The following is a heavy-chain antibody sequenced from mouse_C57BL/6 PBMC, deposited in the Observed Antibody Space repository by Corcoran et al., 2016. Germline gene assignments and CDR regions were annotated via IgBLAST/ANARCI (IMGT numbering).Heavy chain of an antibody. CDR3: ARSAGSSYDAMDY. Sequence: QIQLVQSGPELKKPGETVKISCKASGYTFTEYPMHWVKQAPGKGLKWMGWINTYSGVPTYADDFKGRFAFSLETSASTAYLQINNLKNEDTATYFCARSAGSSYDAMDYWGQGTSVTVSS. J-gene: IGHJ4*01. CDR1: GYTFTEYP. D-gene: IGHD1-1*01. V-gene: IGHV9-2*01. CDR2: INTYSGVP.